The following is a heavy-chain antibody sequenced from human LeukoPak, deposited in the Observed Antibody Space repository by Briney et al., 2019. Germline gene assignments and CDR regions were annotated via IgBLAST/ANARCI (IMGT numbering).Heavy chain of an antibody. CDR1: GGSISSSSYY. D-gene: IGHD6-19*01. Sequence: SETLSLTCTVSGGSISSSSYYWGWIRQPPGKGLEWIGRIYYSGSTYYNPSLKSRVTISVDTSKNQFSLKLSSVTAADTAVYYCARAVADTPRGDAFDIWGQGTMVTVSS. CDR2: IYYSGST. V-gene: IGHV4-39*07. CDR3: ARAVADTPRGDAFDI. J-gene: IGHJ3*02.